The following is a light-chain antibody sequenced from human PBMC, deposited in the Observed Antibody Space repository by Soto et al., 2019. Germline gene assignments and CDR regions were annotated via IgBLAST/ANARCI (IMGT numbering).Light chain of an antibody. CDR2: GPS. CDR3: QQFDGSPRT. CDR1: QSVSNNN. J-gene: IGKJ1*01. Sequence: EIVLTQSQGTLSLSPGDRATTSCRAGQSVSNNNSAWYQQKPGQTPMLLIYGPSNRSTGIPDRFSGSGSGTDFTLTISRLEPEDFAVYYCQQFDGSPRTFGQVTNVDIK. V-gene: IGKV3-20*01.